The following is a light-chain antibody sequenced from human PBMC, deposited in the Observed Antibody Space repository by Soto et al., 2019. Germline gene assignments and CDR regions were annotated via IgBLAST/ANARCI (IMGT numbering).Light chain of an antibody. CDR1: QSISSD. J-gene: IGKJ1*01. CDR2: GAS. CDR3: QQYNNWPPWT. Sequence: EVVMTQSPATLSVSPGERATLSCRASQSISSDLAWYQQKPGQAPRLLIYGASTRASDIPAGFSGSGSGTEFTLTISSLQSEDFAVYYCQQYNNWPPWTFGQGTKVDIK. V-gene: IGKV3-15*01.